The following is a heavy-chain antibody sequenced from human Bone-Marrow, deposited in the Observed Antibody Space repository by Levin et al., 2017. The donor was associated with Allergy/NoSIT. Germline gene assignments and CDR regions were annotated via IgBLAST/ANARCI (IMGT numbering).Heavy chain of an antibody. J-gene: IGHJ5*02. CDR3: ARDRKYTSSWYDNWFDP. D-gene: IGHD6-13*01. CDR2: VNWNGGTS. Sequence: GGSLRLSCAASGFTFDDYGMSWVRQTPGKGLEWVSGVNWNGGTSTYADSVKGRFTISRDNAKNFLYLQMNSLRVEDTAFYYCARDRKYTSSWYDNWFDPWGQGTLVTVSS. V-gene: IGHV3-20*04. CDR1: GFTFDDYG.